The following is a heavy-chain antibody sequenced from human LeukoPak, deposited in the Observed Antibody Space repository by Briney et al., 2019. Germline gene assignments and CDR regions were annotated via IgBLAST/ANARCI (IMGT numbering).Heavy chain of an antibody. CDR1: GFSFRNYW. CDR3: ARDGGLHTNFDY. Sequence: GGSLRLSCAASGFSFRNYWMGWVRQAPGKGLEWVANTKPDGSAEYYADSVRGRFTASRGNANNLLYLQVNRLRAEDTAVYYCARDGGLHTNFDYWGQGTLLTVSS. CDR2: TKPDGSAE. J-gene: IGHJ4*02. D-gene: IGHD2-15*01. V-gene: IGHV3-7*01.